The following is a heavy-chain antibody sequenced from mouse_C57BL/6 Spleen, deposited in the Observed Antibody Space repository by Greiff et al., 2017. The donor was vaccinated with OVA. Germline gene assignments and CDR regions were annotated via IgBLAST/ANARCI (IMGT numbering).Heavy chain of an antibody. V-gene: IGHV5-2*03. Sequence: EVMLVESGGGLVQPGESLKLSCESNEYEFPSHDLSWVRTTPEKRLELVAALNSDGGSTYYPDTMERRFIISRDNTKKTLYLQMSRLRSEDTALYYCASYYSNYGFAYWGQGTLVTVSA. CDR3: ASYYSNYGFAY. J-gene: IGHJ3*01. CDR1: EYEFPSHD. D-gene: IGHD2-5*01. CDR2: LNSDGGST.